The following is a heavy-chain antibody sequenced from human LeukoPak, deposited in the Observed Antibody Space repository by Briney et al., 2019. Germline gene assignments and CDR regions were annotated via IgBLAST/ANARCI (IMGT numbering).Heavy chain of an antibody. CDR3: AREGPYSSGLSGAFDI. CDR2: IGTAGGT. J-gene: IGHJ3*02. CDR1: GFTFSSYD. D-gene: IGHD6-19*01. V-gene: IGHV3-13*01. Sequence: PGGSLRLSCAASGFTFSSYDMHWVRQATGKGLEWVSAIGTAGGTYYPGSVKGRFTISRENAKNSLYLQMNSLRAGDTAVYYCAREGPYSSGLSGAFDIWGQGTMVTVSS.